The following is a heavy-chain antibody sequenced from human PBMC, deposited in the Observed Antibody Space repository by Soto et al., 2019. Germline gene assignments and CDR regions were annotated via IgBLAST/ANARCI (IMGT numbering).Heavy chain of an antibody. J-gene: IGHJ4*02. CDR2: ISADNDNT. D-gene: IGHD5-12*01. CDR3: ARGTTGYDYGLFDF. CDR1: GYTFTKYG. Sequence: VQLVQSGGEVRKPGASVTVSCRASGYTFTKYGISWVRQAPGQGLEWMGWISADNDNTNYAQNLQGRGTMTTDTATSTAYMPLRRLRPDDTAVYFCARGTTGYDYGLFDFWGQGTLVTVSS. V-gene: IGHV1-18*01.